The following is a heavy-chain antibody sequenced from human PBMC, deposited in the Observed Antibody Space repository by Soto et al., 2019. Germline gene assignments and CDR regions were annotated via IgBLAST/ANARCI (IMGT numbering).Heavy chain of an antibody. J-gene: IGHJ4*02. CDR1: GFTFSNYG. CDR3: AAGEPLNY. D-gene: IGHD3-10*01. CDR2: IWYDGSNK. Sequence: GGSLRLSCAASGFTFSNYGLHWVRQAPGKGLEWVAIIWYDGSNKYYADSVKGRFTISRDNSKNTVYLQMNSLRGEDTAMYYCAAGEPLNYRGQGTLVTVSS. V-gene: IGHV3-33*01.